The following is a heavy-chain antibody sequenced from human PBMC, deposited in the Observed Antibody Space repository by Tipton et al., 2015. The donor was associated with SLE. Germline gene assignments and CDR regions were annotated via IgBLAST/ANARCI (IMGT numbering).Heavy chain of an antibody. CDR1: GGSISSYY. Sequence: TLSLTCTVSGGSISSYYWSWIRQPPGKGLEWIGYIYYSGSTNYNPSLKSRVTISVDTSKNQFSLKLSSVTAADTAVYYCARGQQLGAFDIWGQGTMVTVSS. CDR3: ARGQQLGAFDI. J-gene: IGHJ3*02. CDR2: IYYSGST. D-gene: IGHD6-13*01. V-gene: IGHV4-59*01.